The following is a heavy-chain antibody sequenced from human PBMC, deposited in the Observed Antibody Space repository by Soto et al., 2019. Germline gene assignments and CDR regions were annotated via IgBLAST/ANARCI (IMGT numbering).Heavy chain of an antibody. CDR1: GYTFTTYG. CDR2: ISAYNGNT. J-gene: IGHJ4*02. CDR3: ARESSSSCHDY. D-gene: IGHD6-13*01. Sequence: ASVKVSCKASGYTFTTYGVSWVRQAPGQGLEWMGWISAYNGNTNYAQKLQGRVTMTTDTSTSTAYMELRSLRSDDTAAYYCARESSSSCHDYWGQGTLVTVSS. V-gene: IGHV1-18*01.